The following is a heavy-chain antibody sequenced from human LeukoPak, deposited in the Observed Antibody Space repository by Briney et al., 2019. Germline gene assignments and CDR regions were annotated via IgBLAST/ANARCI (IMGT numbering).Heavy chain of an antibody. V-gene: IGHV1-8*01. CDR3: ARAIAVAGGHFDY. CDR1: GYTFTIYD. Sequence: GASVKVSCKASGYTFTIYDINWVRQATGQGLEWMGWMNPNSGNTGYAQKFQGRVTMTRNTSISTAYMELSSLRSEDTAVYYCARAIAVAGGHFDYWGQGTLVTVSS. J-gene: IGHJ4*02. D-gene: IGHD6-19*01. CDR2: MNPNSGNT.